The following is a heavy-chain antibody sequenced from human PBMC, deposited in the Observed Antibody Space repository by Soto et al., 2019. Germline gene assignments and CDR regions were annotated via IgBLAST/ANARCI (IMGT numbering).Heavy chain of an antibody. CDR3: ATVPEVGYCSGGSCYEYFQH. V-gene: IGHV1-24*01. J-gene: IGHJ1*01. CDR1: GYTLTELS. CDR2: FDPEDGET. Sequence: VASVKVSCKVSGYTLTELSMHWVRQAPGKGLEWMGGFDPEDGETIYAQKFQGRVTMTEDTSTDTAYMELSSLRSEDTAVYYCATVPEVGYCSGGSCYEYFQHWGQGTLVTVSS. D-gene: IGHD2-15*01.